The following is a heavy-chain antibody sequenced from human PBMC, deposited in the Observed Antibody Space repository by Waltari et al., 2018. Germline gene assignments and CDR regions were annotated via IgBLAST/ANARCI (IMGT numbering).Heavy chain of an antibody. CDR1: GYTFTSYD. V-gene: IGHV1-2*02. Sequence: QVQLVQSGSEVKKPGASVKVSCKASGYTFTSYDINWVRQATGQGLEWMGWINPYSGGTAYAQKFQGRVTLTRDTSISTAYMELNRLISDDSAMYYCATAPDAFQIINWGQGTLVTVAS. D-gene: IGHD2-2*01. J-gene: IGHJ4*02. CDR3: ATAPDAFQIIN. CDR2: INPYSGGT.